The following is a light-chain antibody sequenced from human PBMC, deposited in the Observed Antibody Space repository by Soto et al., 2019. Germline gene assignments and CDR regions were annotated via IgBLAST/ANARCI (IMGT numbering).Light chain of an antibody. Sequence: IVLTQSPATLSLSPGERATLSCRASQGIFSHLDWFQQKPGQAPRLLIYATSNRASGVPARFSGSGSGTDFTLTISSLEPEDFAVYYCQQRYTCPLSFGGGTKVDIK. CDR3: QQRYTCPLS. CDR2: ATS. V-gene: IGKV3-11*01. CDR1: QGIFSH. J-gene: IGKJ4*01.